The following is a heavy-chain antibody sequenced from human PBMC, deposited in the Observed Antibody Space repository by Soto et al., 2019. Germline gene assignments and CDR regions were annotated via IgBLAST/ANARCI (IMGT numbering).Heavy chain of an antibody. CDR1: GGSISSYY. V-gene: IGHV4-59*08. J-gene: IGHJ4*02. CDR2: IYYSGST. Sequence: SETLSLTCTVSGGSISSYYWSWIRQPPGKGLEWIGYIYYSGSTNYNPSLKSRVTISVDTSKNQFSLKLSSVTAADTAVYYCALGYCSSTSCYDFDYWGQGTLVTVSS. D-gene: IGHD2-2*01. CDR3: ALGYCSSTSCYDFDY.